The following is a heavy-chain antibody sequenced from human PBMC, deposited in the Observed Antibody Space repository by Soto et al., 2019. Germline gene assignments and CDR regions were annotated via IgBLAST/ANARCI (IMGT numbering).Heavy chain of an antibody. CDR3: ARDLRILGSFYY. V-gene: IGHV4-31*03. CDR1: GGSISSGGYY. CDR2: IYYSGST. J-gene: IGHJ4*02. Sequence: SETLSLTCTVSGGSISSGGYYWSWIRQHPGKGLEWIGYIYYSGSTYYNPSLKSRVTISVDTSKTQFSLKRSSVTAADTAVYYCARDLRILGSFYYWGQGTLVTVSS. D-gene: IGHD2-15*01.